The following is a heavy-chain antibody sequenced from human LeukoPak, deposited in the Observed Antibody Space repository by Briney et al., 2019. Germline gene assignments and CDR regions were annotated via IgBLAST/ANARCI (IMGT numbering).Heavy chain of an antibody. CDR2: IIPIFGTA. D-gene: IGHD3-10*01. CDR3: ARQGSVVRGVTPLYYYYMDV. Sequence: SVKVSCKASGGTFSSYAISWVRQAPGQGLEWMGGIIPIFGTANYAQKFQGRVTITADESTSTAYMELSSLRSEDTAVYYCARQGSVVRGVTPLYYYYMDVWGKGTTVTISS. V-gene: IGHV1-69*01. CDR1: GGTFSSYA. J-gene: IGHJ6*03.